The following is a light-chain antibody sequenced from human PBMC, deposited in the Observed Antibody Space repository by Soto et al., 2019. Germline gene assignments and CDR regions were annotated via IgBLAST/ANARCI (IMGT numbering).Light chain of an antibody. Sequence: DIQMTQSPSTLSASLGDRVTITCRASQTISTWLAWYQQKPGKAPKLLIHKASTLQSGVPSRFSGSGSGTEFTLTISSLQPDDVATYYCQQFNAYSWTFDQGTKVDI. CDR1: QTISTW. CDR3: QQFNAYSWT. CDR2: KAS. J-gene: IGKJ1*01. V-gene: IGKV1-5*03.